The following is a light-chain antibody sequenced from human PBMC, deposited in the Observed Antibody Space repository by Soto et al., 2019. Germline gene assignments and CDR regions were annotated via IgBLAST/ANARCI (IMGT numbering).Light chain of an antibody. CDR2: GAS. Sequence: DIQVTQSPSSLSASVGDRVTITCRVIQSIGTYLNWYHQKPGKAPQLLIYGASTLQSGVPSRFSASGSGTHFTLTINSLQPEDFGTYSCQQSYSTPTFGQGTKVDIK. CDR1: QSIGTY. V-gene: IGKV1-39*01. CDR3: QQSYSTPT. J-gene: IGKJ1*01.